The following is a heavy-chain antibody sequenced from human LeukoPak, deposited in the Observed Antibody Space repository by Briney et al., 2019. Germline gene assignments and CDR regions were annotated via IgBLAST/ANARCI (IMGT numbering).Heavy chain of an antibody. Sequence: PGGSLRLSCAASGFTFSSYWMSWVRQAPGKGLEWVANIKQDGSEKYYVDSVRGRFTISRDNAKNSLYLQMNSLRAEDTALYYCARRDIVVVPASILGAFDIWGQGTMVTVSS. J-gene: IGHJ3*02. V-gene: IGHV3-7*03. CDR3: ARRDIVVVPASILGAFDI. CDR1: GFTFSSYW. D-gene: IGHD2-2*02. CDR2: IKQDGSEK.